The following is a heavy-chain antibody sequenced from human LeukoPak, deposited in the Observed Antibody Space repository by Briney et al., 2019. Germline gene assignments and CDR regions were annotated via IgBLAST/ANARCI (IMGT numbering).Heavy chain of an antibody. CDR1: GFTFSSYA. D-gene: IGHD4-17*01. Sequence: GGSLRLSCAASGFTFSSYAMSWVRQAPGKGLEWVSGINGSGGSTYYADSVKGRFTISRDNFQNTLYLQLNSLRAEDTAVYYCAKVHDHDYGDGRNAFDIWGQGTMVTVSS. J-gene: IGHJ3*02. CDR2: INGSGGST. CDR3: AKVHDHDYGDGRNAFDI. V-gene: IGHV3-23*01.